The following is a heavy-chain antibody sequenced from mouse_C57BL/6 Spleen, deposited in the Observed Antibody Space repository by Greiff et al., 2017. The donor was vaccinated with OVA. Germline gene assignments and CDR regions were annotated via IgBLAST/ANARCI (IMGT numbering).Heavy chain of an antibody. D-gene: IGHD1-1*01. V-gene: IGHV1-69*01. Sequence: QVQLQQPGAELVMPGASVKLSCKASGYTFTSYWMPWVKQRPGQGLEWIGEIDPSDSYTNYNHKFKGKSTLTVDKSSSTAYMQLSSLTSEDSAVYYCARGGSLDYWGQGTTLTVSS. CDR2: IDPSDSYT. CDR3: ARGGSLDY. J-gene: IGHJ2*01. CDR1: GYTFTSYW.